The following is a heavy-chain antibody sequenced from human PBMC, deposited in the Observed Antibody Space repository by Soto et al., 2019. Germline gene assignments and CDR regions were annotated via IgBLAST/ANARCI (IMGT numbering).Heavy chain of an antibody. CDR1: GGSISSGYYY. CDR2: IYHSGNT. D-gene: IGHD1-26*01. J-gene: IGHJ4*02. CDR3: SAWYSAALHDY. Sequence: RSLTCSVSGGSISSGYYYWSWIRQPPGKGLEWIGDIYHSGNTNYNPSLKSRVTISRDTSQTHFSLTLASVTAADTAVYYCSAWYSAALHDYWGQGTLVTV. V-gene: IGHV4-30-4*03.